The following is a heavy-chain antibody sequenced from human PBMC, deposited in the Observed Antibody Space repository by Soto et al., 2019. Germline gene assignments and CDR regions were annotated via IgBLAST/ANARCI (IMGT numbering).Heavy chain of an antibody. CDR1: GGSISSSNW. CDR2: IYHSGST. Sequence: TLSLTCAVSGGSISSSNWWSWVRQPPGKGLEWIGEIYHSGSTNYNPSLKSRVTISADKSKNQFSLKLSSVTAAETAVYYCARWAGTTRGYYGMGVWGQGTTVTVSS. V-gene: IGHV4-4*02. J-gene: IGHJ6*02. D-gene: IGHD1-7*01. CDR3: ARWAGTTRGYYGMGV.